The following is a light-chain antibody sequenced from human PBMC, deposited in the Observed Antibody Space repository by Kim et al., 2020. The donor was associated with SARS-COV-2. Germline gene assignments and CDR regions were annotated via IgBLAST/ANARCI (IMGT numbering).Light chain of an antibody. CDR3: QQYYSIPYA. J-gene: IGKJ2*01. CDR1: QSVLYSSNNKNY. V-gene: IGKV4-1*01. CDR2: WAS. Sequence: RATINCKSSQSVLYSSNNKNYLAWYQQKPGQPPKLLIYWASTRESGVPDRFSGSGSGTDFTLTISSLQAGDVAVYYCQQYYSIPYAFGQGTKLEI.